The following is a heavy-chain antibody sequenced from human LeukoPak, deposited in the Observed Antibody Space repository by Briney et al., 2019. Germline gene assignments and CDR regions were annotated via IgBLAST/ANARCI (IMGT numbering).Heavy chain of an antibody. CDR3: AKELGGAGSYFFRYYGTDV. D-gene: IGHD3-10*01. J-gene: IGHJ6*02. CDR2: ISGYNGNT. Sequence: GASVKVSCKASGYTLISYGINWVRQAPGQGLEWMGWISGYNGNTNYAQNLQGRVTMTRDTSTSTAYMELRSLRSDDTAVYYCAKELGGAGSYFFRYYGTDVWGQGTTVTVSS. CDR1: GYTLISYG. V-gene: IGHV1-18*01.